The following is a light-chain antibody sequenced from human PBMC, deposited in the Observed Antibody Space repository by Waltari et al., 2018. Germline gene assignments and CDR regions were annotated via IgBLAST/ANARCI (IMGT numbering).Light chain of an antibody. CDR3: QQYDISPLT. V-gene: IGKV3-20*01. CDR2: GTF. J-gene: IGKJ4*01. Sequence: EIVLTPSPGTLSLSPGEGATLSCRTSQTIRTTYLAWYQQKPGQAPTLLIYGTFSRATGIPDRFTGSGSGTDFSLTISSLEAEDFATYYCQQYDISPLTFGGGTKVEIK. CDR1: QTIRTTY.